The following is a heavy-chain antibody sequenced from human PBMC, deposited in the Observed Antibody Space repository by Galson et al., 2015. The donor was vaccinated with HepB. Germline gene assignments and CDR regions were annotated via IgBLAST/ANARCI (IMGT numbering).Heavy chain of an antibody. V-gene: IGHV3-15*07. Sequence: SLRLSCAASGFTFSNAWMNWVRQAPGKGLEWVGRIKSKTDGGTTDYAAPVKGRFTISRDDSNNTLYLQMNSLRAEDTAVYYCAKDRALWFGAPDYWGQGTLVTVSA. CDR3: AKDRALWFGAPDY. D-gene: IGHD3-10*01. CDR1: GFTFSNAW. CDR2: IKSKTDGGTT. J-gene: IGHJ4*02.